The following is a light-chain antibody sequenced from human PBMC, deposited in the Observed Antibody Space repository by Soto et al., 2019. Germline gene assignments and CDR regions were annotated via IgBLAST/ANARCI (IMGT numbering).Light chain of an antibody. J-gene: IGLJ3*02. CDR3: TTGDDSLNGPV. CDR2: YDD. CDR1: SSNIGNNA. Sequence: QSVLTQPPSVSEAPRQRVTLSCSGSSSNIGNNAVNWYQQLPGKAPKLLIYYDDLLSSGVSDRFSGSKSVTSASLAISGLQSEDEADYYCTTGDDSLNGPVFGGGTKLTVL. V-gene: IGLV1-36*01.